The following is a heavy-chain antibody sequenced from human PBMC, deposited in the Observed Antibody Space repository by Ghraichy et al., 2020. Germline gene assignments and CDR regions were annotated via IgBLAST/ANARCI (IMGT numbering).Heavy chain of an antibody. CDR1: GFTFSSYW. J-gene: IGHJ4*02. V-gene: IGHV3-7*01. D-gene: IGHD6-19*01. CDR2: IKQDGSEK. CDR3: ARVDSSGWWGEFDY. Sequence: GGSLRLSCAASGFTFSSYWMSWVRQAPGKGLEWVANIKQDGSEKYYVDSVKGRFTISRDNAKNSLYLQMNSLRAEDTAVYYCARVDSSGWWGEFDYWGQGTLVTVSS.